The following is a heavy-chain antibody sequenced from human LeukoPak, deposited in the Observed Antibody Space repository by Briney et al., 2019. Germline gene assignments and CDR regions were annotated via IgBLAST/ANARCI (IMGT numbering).Heavy chain of an antibody. CDR1: GYTFTSYY. CDR2: INPSGGST. CDR3: ARGFRIVRATYVDY. J-gene: IGHJ4*02. D-gene: IGHD1-26*01. V-gene: IGHV1-46*03. Sequence: ASVKVSCKASGYTFTSYYMHWVRQAPRQGLEWMGIINPSGGSTSYAQKFQGRVAMTRDTSTSTDYMELSNLRSEDTAVYYCARGFRIVRATYVDYWGQGTLVTVSS.